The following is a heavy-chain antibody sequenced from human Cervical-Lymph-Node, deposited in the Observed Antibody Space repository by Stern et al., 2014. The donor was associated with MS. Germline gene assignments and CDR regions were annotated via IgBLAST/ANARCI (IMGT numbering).Heavy chain of an antibody. V-gene: IGHV5-51*01. CDR1: GYTFTSYW. J-gene: IGHJ4*02. CDR3: ARQRYFDY. CDR2: IFPGGSDI. Sequence: VQLVQSGPEVKRPGESLKISCQASGYTFTSYWIGWVRQMPGKGLEWIAIIFPGGSDIRYSPSFQGRVTISAEKSSGAAYLQWNNLKASDTAIYYCARQRYFDYWGQGTLVTVSS.